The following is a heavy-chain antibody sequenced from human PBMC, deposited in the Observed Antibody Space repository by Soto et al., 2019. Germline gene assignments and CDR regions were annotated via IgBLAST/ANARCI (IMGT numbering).Heavy chain of an antibody. CDR3: STRAYDTNGYYRFDP. V-gene: IGHV4-34*01. J-gene: IGHJ5*01. CDR1: GGSFSGHS. CDR2: INHSGRV. Sequence: SETLSLSCAVDGGSFSGHSWTWIRQSPGKGLEWIGDINHSGRVNYSPTLKSRVTISLDTSKNQSSLTLSGVTAADTAMYYCSTRAYDTNGYYRFDPWGQGTLVTVSS. D-gene: IGHD3-22*01.